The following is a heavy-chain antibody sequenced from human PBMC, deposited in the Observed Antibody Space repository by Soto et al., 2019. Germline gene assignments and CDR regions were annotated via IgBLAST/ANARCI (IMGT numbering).Heavy chain of an antibody. CDR2: IFSNDEK. V-gene: IGHV2-26*01. Sequence: QVTLKESGPVLVNPTETLTLTCTVSGFSLSNARMGVSWIRQPPGKALEWLAHIFSNDEKSYSTSLKSRLTISKDTSKSQVVLTMTNMDPVDTATYYCARRSLFYGFDPWGQGTLVTVSS. CDR3: ARRSLFYGFDP. D-gene: IGHD3-16*01. J-gene: IGHJ5*02. CDR1: GFSLSNARMG.